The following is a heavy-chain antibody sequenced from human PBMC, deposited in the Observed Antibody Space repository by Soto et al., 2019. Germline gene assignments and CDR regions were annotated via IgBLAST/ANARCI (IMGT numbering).Heavy chain of an antibody. Sequence: EVQLVESGGGLVKPGGSLRLSCAASGFTFSNAWMSWVRQAPGKGLEWVGRIKSKTDGGTTDYAAPVKGRFTISRDDSNNTLYLQMNSLKTEDTAVYYCTTGRGPFYFDYWGQGTLVTVSS. CDR3: TTGRGPFYFDY. D-gene: IGHD2-15*01. V-gene: IGHV3-15*01. CDR2: IKSKTDGGTT. CDR1: GFTFSNAW. J-gene: IGHJ4*02.